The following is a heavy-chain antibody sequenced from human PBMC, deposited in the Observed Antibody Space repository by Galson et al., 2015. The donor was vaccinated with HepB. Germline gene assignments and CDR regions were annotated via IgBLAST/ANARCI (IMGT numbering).Heavy chain of an antibody. J-gene: IGHJ5*02. CDR3: ARGCLIYDILTGYYCWFDP. V-gene: IGHV4-34*01. CDR2: INHSGST. D-gene: IGHD3-9*01. Sequence: ETLSLTCAVYGGSFSGYYWSWIRQPPGKGLEWIGEINHSGSTNYNPSLKSRVTISVDTSKNQSSLKLSSVTAADTAVYYCARGCLIYDILTGYYCWFDPWGQGTLVTVSS. CDR1: GGSFSGYY.